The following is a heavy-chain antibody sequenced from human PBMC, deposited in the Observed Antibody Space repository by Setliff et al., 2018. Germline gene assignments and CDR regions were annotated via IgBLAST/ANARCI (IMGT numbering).Heavy chain of an antibody. V-gene: IGHV1-18*01. CDR3: ARVPGGSYHKHFYCYYYMDV. D-gene: IGHD1-26*01. CDR2: ISAYNGDT. Sequence: GASVKVSCKASGYTFTTYAITWVRQAPGQGLEWMGWISAYNGDTNYAQKFQGRVTMTTDTSTTTAYMELRSLRSDDTAVYYCARVPGGSYHKHFYCYYYMDVWGKGTTVTVSS. CDR1: GYTFTTYA. J-gene: IGHJ6*03.